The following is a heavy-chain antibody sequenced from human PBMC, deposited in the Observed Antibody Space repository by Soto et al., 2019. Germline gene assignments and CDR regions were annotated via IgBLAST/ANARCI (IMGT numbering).Heavy chain of an antibody. D-gene: IGHD1-1*01. Sequence: GLDLEWLALIFWDDDKRYSPSLTSRLTITKDTSKNQVVLTLTNMDPVDTVTYYCAHRLGDFGSQLAFDYWGQGVLVTVSS. CDR2: IFWDDDK. V-gene: IGHV2-5*02. CDR3: AHRLGDFGSQLAFDY. J-gene: IGHJ4*02.